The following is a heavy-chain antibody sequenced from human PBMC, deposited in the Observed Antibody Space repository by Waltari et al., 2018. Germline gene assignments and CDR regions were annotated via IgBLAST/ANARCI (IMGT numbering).Heavy chain of an antibody. J-gene: IGHJ6*03. D-gene: IGHD6-13*01. V-gene: IGHV1-69*12. Sequence: QVQLVQSGAEVKKPGSSVKVSCKASGGTFSSYAISWVRQAPGQGLEWMGGISPIFGTANYAQKFQGRVTITADESTSTAYMELSSLRSEDTAVYYCARAVLQQLVQTNYYYYYMDVWGKGTTVTVSS. CDR2: ISPIFGTA. CDR1: GGTFSSYA. CDR3: ARAVLQQLVQTNYYYYYMDV.